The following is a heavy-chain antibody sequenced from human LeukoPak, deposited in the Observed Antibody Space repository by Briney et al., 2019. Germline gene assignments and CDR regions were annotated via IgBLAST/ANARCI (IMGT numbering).Heavy chain of an antibody. Sequence: ASVKVSCKASGYTFTSYDINWVRQATGQGLEWMGWMNPNSGNTGYAQKFQGRVTITRNTSISTAYMELSSLRSEDTAVYYCARGRISQDPLVYWGQGTLVTVSS. J-gene: IGHJ4*02. CDR1: GYTFTSYD. CDR3: ARGRISQDPLVY. V-gene: IGHV1-8*03. CDR2: MNPNSGNT.